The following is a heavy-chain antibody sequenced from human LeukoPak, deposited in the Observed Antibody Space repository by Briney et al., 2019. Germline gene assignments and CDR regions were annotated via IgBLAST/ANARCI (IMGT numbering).Heavy chain of an antibody. CDR2: IYSGGST. D-gene: IGHD5-12*01. CDR3: ARDIGYSKGFFDY. CDR1: GFTVSSNC. J-gene: IGHJ4*02. V-gene: IGHV3-53*01. Sequence: GGSLRLSCAASGFTVSSNCMSWVRQAPGKGLEWVSVIYSGGSTYSADSVRGRFTISRDNSKNTLYLQMNSLRAEDTAVYYCARDIGYSKGFFDYWGQGTLVTVSS.